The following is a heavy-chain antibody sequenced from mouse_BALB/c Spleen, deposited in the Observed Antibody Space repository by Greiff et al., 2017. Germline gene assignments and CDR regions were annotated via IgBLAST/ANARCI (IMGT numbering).Heavy chain of an antibody. CDR2: INPSNGGT. V-gene: IGHV1S81*02. D-gene: IGHD2-3*01. CDR1: GYTFTSYY. CDR3: TRGGGYYDWYFDV. Sequence: VQLQQSGAELVKPGASVKLSCKASGYTFTSYYMYWVKQRPGQGLEWIGEINPSNGGTNFNEKFKSKATLTVDKSSSTAYMQLSSLTSEGSAVYYCTRGGGYYDWYFDVWGAGTTVTVSS. J-gene: IGHJ1*01.